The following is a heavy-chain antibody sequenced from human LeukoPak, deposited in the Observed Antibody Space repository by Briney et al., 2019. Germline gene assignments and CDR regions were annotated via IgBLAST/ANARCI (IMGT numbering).Heavy chain of an antibody. Sequence: SETLSLTCAVSGYSISSGYYWGWIRQPPGKGLEWIGSIYHSGSTYYNPSLKSRVTISVDTSKNQFSLKLSSVTAADTAVYYCAKAQKAWELLHDFDYWGQGTLVTVSS. D-gene: IGHD1-26*01. CDR3: AKAQKAWELLHDFDY. CDR2: IYHSGST. V-gene: IGHV4-38-2*01. J-gene: IGHJ4*02. CDR1: GYSISSGYY.